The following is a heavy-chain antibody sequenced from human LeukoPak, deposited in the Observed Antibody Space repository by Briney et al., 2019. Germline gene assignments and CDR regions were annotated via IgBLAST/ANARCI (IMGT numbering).Heavy chain of an antibody. Sequence: ASVKVSCKASGYTFTGYYMHWVRQAPGQGLEWMGWIIPIFGTANYAQKFQGRVTITADESTSTACMELSSLRSEDTAVYYCARALAVAGKPFDYWGQGTLVTVSS. CDR1: GYTFTGYY. J-gene: IGHJ4*02. CDR2: IIPIFGTA. V-gene: IGHV1-69*13. CDR3: ARALAVAGKPFDY. D-gene: IGHD6-19*01.